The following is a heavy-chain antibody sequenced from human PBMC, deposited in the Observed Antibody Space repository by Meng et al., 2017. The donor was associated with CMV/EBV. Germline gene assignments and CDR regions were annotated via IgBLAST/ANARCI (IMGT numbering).Heavy chain of an antibody. CDR1: GYTFITYY. Sequence: ASVKVSCKSSGYTFITYYMNWVRQAPGQGLEWMGIINPSDGNTKYAQKFQGRVTLTRDTSTSTVYMELGSLRSEDTAVYYCARVGGVVPAYYYGMDVWGQGTTVTVS. CDR2: INPSDGNT. CDR3: ARVGGVVPAYYYGMDV. D-gene: IGHD2-2*01. J-gene: IGHJ6*02. V-gene: IGHV1-46*01.